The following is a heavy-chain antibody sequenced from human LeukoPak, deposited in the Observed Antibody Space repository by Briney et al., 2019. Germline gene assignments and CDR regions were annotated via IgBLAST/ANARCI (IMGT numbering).Heavy chain of an antibody. D-gene: IGHD3-22*01. CDR1: GFTFSSYW. CDR2: INSDGSST. Sequence: GGSLLLSCAASGFTFSSYWMHWVRPAPGKGLVWVSRINSDGSSTSYADSVKGRFTISRDNAKNTLYLQMNSLRAEDTAVYYCATEPHYYDSSGAIMDYWGQGTLVTVSS. CDR3: ATEPHYYDSSGAIMDY. J-gene: IGHJ4*02. V-gene: IGHV3-74*01.